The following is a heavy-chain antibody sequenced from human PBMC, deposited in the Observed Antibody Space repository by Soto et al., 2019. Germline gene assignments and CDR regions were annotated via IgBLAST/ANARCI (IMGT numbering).Heavy chain of an antibody. CDR2: IYYSGST. CDR1: GGSISSGGYY. V-gene: IGHV4-31*03. D-gene: IGHD5-18*01. J-gene: IGHJ6*02. CDR3: ARDPTDTAMAYYYGMDV. Sequence: PSETLSLTCTVSGGSISSGGYYWSWIRQHPGKGLEWIGYIYYSGSTYYNPSLKSRVTISVDTSKNQFSLKLSSVTAADTAVYYCARDPTDTAMAYYYGMDVWGQGTTVTVSS.